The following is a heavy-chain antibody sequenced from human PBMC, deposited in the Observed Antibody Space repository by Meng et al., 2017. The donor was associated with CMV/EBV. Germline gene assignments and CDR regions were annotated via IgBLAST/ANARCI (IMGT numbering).Heavy chain of an antibody. Sequence: GESLKISCGSYGFTFSPFWMSWFRRAPGKGLEWVAHISPDGTLTYYVDSVRGRFTISRDNAKSSLYLEMNSLRPEDTALYYCARDMGRGGRGVLFDYWGQGTPVTVSS. CDR1: GFTFSPFW. CDR3: ARDMGRGGRGVLFDY. CDR2: ISPDGTLT. D-gene: IGHD3-10*01. V-gene: IGHV3-7*03. J-gene: IGHJ4*02.